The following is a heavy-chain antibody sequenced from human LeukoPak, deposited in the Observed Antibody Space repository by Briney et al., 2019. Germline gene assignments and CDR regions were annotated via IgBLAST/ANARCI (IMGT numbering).Heavy chain of an antibody. CDR1: GFTFSSYA. CDR3: AKERNGDYVGGFDM. D-gene: IGHD4-17*01. Sequence: GGSLRLSWAVSGFTFSSYAMSWLRQAPGKGLEWVSGISASGGSTYYADSVKGRFTIFRDNSKNTLSLQMNSLRADDTALYYCAKERNGDYVGGFDMRGQGTMVTVSS. V-gene: IGHV3-23*01. CDR2: ISASGGST. J-gene: IGHJ3*02.